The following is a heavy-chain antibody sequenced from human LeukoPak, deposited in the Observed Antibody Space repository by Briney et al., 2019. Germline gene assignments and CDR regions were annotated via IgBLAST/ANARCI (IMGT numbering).Heavy chain of an antibody. Sequence: ASVKVSCKASGYSFTSHYMHWVRQAPGQGLEWLGLINPSGSGTLYAQKFQGRVTMTRDMSTTTDYMELSSLRSEDTAVYYCARDNSVGDVAWWFDPWGQGTLVTVSS. CDR1: GYSFTSHY. V-gene: IGHV1-46*01. CDR2: INPSGSGT. D-gene: IGHD1-26*01. CDR3: ARDNSVGDVAWWFDP. J-gene: IGHJ5*02.